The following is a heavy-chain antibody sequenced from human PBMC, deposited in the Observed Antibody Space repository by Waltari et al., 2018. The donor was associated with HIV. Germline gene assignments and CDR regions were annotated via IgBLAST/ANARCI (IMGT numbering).Heavy chain of an antibody. J-gene: IGHJ4*02. V-gene: IGHV3-74*01. CDR2: SNSDGSSR. D-gene: IGHD3-3*02. Sequence: VQLVESGGGSIKTGGSLSLSCSASGLSVRNHRMAWVRQGPGKGLVWVTRSNSDGSSRDCADAVKGRFVISRDNARNTVYLQLNNLKVEDTAVYFCARASHYIEFSTFDGDYYFDFWGRGTRVAVSS. CDR3: ARASHYIEFSTFDGDYYFDF. CDR1: GLSVRNHR.